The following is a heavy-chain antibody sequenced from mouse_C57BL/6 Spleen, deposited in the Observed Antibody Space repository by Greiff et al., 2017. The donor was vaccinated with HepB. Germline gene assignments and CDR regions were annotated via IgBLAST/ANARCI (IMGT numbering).Heavy chain of an antibody. J-gene: IGHJ2*01. Sequence: QVQLKQSGAELVKPGASVKISCKASGYAFSSYWMNWVKQRPGKGLEWIGQIYPGDGDTNYNGKFKGKATLTADKSSSTAYMQLSSLTSEDSAVYFCARGWDYPYFDYWGQGTTLTVSS. V-gene: IGHV1-80*01. CDR3: ARGWDYPYFDY. CDR2: IYPGDGDT. CDR1: GYAFSSYW. D-gene: IGHD2-4*01.